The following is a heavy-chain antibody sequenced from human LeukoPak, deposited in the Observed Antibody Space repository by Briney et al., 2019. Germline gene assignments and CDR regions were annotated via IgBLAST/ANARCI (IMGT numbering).Heavy chain of an antibody. CDR1: GFTFSSYG. D-gene: IGHD2-15*01. J-gene: IGHJ4*02. CDR2: IRYDGSDK. CDR3: AKGRVVVAAPPYFHS. V-gene: IGHV3-30*02. Sequence: GGSLRLSCAASGFTFSSYGMHWVRQAPGKGLEWVAFIRYDGSDKYYADSVKGRFTISRDNSKNTLYLQMNSLRAEDTAVYYCAKGRVVVAAPPYFHSWGQGALVTVSS.